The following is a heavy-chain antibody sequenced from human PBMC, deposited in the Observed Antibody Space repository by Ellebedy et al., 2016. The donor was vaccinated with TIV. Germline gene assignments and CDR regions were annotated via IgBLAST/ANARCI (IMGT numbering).Heavy chain of an antibody. J-gene: IGHJ4*02. CDR1: GDRVASNSAA. CDR2: TYYRSKWFT. Sequence: MPSETLSLTCDISGDRVASNSAAWNSIRQSPSRGLEWLGRTYYRSKWFTDYAMSVKSRITITARTSKNQFSPQLNSVTPEDTAVYYCARIPSGTGWPYFDFWGQGALVTVSS. D-gene: IGHD6-19*01. CDR3: ARIPSGTGWPYFDF. V-gene: IGHV6-1*01.